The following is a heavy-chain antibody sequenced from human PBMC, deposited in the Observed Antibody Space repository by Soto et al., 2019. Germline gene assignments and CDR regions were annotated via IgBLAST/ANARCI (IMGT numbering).Heavy chain of an antibody. CDR1: GYTFTSYY. Sequence: GASVKVSCKASGYTFTSYYMHWVRQAPGQGLEWMGIINPSGGSTSYAQKFQGRVTMTRDTSTSTVYMELSSLRSEDTAVYYCARGPPYSSSPSRWLEVAYNYGMDVWGQGTTVTVSS. CDR3: ARGPPYSSSPSRWLEVAYNYGMDV. D-gene: IGHD6-13*01. CDR2: INPSGGST. J-gene: IGHJ6*02. V-gene: IGHV1-46*01.